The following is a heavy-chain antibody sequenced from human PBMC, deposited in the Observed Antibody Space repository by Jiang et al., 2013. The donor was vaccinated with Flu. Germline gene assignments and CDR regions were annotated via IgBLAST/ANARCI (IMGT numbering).Heavy chain of an antibody. CDR2: IYSIGST. V-gene: IGHV3-53*01. CDR1: GFIVSSND. Sequence: QLVESGGGLIQPGGSLRLSCAAPGFIVSSNDMSWVRQAPGKGLEWVSVIYSIGSTYYADSVKGRFTISRDNFKNTLYLQMNSLRAEDTAVYYCARLAAAGYFDHWGQGTLVTVSS. J-gene: IGHJ4*02. D-gene: IGHD6-13*01. CDR3: ARLAAAGYFDH.